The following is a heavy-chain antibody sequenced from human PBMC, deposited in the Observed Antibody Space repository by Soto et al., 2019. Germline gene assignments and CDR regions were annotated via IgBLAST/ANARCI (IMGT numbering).Heavy chain of an antibody. Sequence: GGSLRLSCAASGFTVSNKYMTWVRQAPGKGLEWVSVIYTGGSTYYADSVKGRFTISRDDSKNTLYLQVNSLRAEDTAVYYCARDRGDYSKYDYWGQGTLVTVSS. J-gene: IGHJ4*02. CDR1: GFTVSNKY. CDR3: ARDRGDYSKYDY. V-gene: IGHV3-53*01. D-gene: IGHD4-4*01. CDR2: IYTGGST.